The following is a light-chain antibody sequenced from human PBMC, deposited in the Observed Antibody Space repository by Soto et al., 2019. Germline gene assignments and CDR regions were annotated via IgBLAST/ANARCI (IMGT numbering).Light chain of an antibody. CDR3: QSYDSSLRSYV. Sequence: QSALTQPPSMSGAPGQRVTISCTGSSSNIGAAYDVHWYKHLPGTAPKLLIYGNNNRPSGVPDRFSGSKSGTSASLAITGLQAGDEADYYCQSYDSSLRSYVFGTGTKVTVL. V-gene: IGLV1-40*01. CDR1: SSNIGAAYD. J-gene: IGLJ1*01. CDR2: GNN.